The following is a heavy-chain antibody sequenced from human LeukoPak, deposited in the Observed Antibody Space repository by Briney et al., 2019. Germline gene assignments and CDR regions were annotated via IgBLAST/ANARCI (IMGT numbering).Heavy chain of an antibody. Sequence: SGGSLRLSCVVSGFTFSSYAMSWVRQAPGKGLEWVSSISGSGDSTFYADSVKGRFSISRDNSKNTLYLQVNGLRTEDTAVYYCAKDRLLNCRGDCYIFDYWGQGTVVTVSS. V-gene: IGHV3-23*01. CDR1: GFTFSSYA. CDR2: ISGSGDST. CDR3: AKDRLLNCRGDCYIFDY. J-gene: IGHJ4*02. D-gene: IGHD2-21*02.